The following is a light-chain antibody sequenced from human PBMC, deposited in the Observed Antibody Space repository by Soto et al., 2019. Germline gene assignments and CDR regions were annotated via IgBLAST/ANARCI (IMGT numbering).Light chain of an antibody. CDR1: SSDVGDYNY. CDR3: SSYTTSNTRQIV. Sequence: QSALTQPASVSGSPGQSITISCTGTSSDVGDYNYVSWYQHHPGKAPKLIIYDVTNRPSGVSNPFSGSKSGNTASLTISGIQPEDEADYYCSSYTTSNTRQIVFGTGTKVTVL. V-gene: IGLV2-14*03. J-gene: IGLJ1*01. CDR2: DVT.